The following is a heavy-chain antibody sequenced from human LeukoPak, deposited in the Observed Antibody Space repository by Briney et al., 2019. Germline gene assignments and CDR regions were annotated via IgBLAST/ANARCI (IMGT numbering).Heavy chain of an antibody. J-gene: IGHJ4*02. V-gene: IGHV3-33*01. D-gene: IGHD5-12*01. CDR1: GFTFSSYG. CDR3: ARQGNSGSFDY. Sequence: GGSLGLSCAASGFTFSSYGMHWVRQAPGKGLEWVAVIWYDGSNKYYADSVKGRFTISRDNSKNTLYLQMNSLRAEDTAVYYCARQGNSGSFDYWGQGTLVTVSS. CDR2: IWYDGSNK.